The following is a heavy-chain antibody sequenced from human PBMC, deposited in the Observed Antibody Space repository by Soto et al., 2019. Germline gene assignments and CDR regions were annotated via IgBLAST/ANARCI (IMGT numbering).Heavy chain of an antibody. D-gene: IGHD3-3*01. Sequence: GASVQVSCKASGYTFTSYGISWVRQAPGQGLEWMGWISAYNGNTNYAQKLQGRVTMTTDTSTSTAYMELRSLRSDDTAVYYCARVPDVRSGYSSGAEYFQHWGQGTLVTVCS. J-gene: IGHJ1*01. CDR1: GYTFTSYG. CDR3: ARVPDVRSGYSSGAEYFQH. V-gene: IGHV1-18*01. CDR2: ISAYNGNT.